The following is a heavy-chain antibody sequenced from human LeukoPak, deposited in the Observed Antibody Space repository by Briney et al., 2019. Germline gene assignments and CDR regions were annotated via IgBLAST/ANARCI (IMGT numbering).Heavy chain of an antibody. D-gene: IGHD3-22*01. J-gene: IGHJ4*02. V-gene: IGHV3-48*01. CDR1: GFTFSSYS. Sequence: GGSLRLSCAASGFTFSSYSMNWVRQAPGKGLQWVSYISSSSSTIYYADSVKGRFTISRDNAKNSLYLQMNSLRAEDTAVYYCARDLYRIVVVPHYFDYWGQGTLVTVSS. CDR2: ISSSSSTI. CDR3: ARDLYRIVVVPHYFDY.